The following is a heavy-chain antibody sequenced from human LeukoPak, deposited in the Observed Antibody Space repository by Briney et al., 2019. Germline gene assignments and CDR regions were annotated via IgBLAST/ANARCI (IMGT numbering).Heavy chain of an antibody. CDR3: ARREVAYGDYEYFQH. J-gene: IGHJ1*01. Sequence: GESLRISGKGSGYSFTSYWISWVRQMPGKGLEWMGRIDLSDSYTNYSPSFQGHVTISADRSISTAYLQWSSLKASDTAMYYCARREVAYGDYEYFQHWGQGTLVTVSS. CDR2: IDLSDSYT. V-gene: IGHV5-10-1*01. D-gene: IGHD4-17*01. CDR1: GYSFTSYW.